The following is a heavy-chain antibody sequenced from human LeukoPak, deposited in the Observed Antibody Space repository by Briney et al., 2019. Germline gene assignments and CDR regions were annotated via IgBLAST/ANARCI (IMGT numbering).Heavy chain of an antibody. CDR2: ISGSGGST. D-gene: IGHD3-22*01. CDR1: GFTFSSYA. CDR3: AKDGRYYYDSSGYYFDY. Sequence: QSGGSLRLSCAASGFTFSSYAMSWVRQAPGKGLEWVSAISGSGGSTYYAASVKGRFTISRDNSKNTLYLQINSLRAEDTAVYYCAKDGRYYYDSSGYYFDYWGQGTLVTVSS. J-gene: IGHJ4*02. V-gene: IGHV3-23*01.